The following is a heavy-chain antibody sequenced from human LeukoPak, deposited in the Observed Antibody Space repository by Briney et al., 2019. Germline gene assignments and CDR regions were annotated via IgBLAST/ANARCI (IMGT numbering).Heavy chain of an antibody. CDR1: GYTFTSYG. CDR2: ISAYNGNT. D-gene: IGHD6-13*01. Sequence: GASVKVSCKASGYTFTSYGISWVRQAPGQGLEWMGWISAYNGNTNYAQKLQGRVTMTTDTSTSTAYMELRSLRSDDTAVYYCARDGRDSSTWDYYYGMDVWGQGTTVTVSS. V-gene: IGHV1-18*01. J-gene: IGHJ6*02. CDR3: ARDGRDSSTWDYYYGMDV.